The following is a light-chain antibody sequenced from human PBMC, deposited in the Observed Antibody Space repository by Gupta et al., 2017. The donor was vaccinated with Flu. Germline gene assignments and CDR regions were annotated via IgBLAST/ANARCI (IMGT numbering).Light chain of an antibody. CDR2: DAS. Sequence: GDRVTITCRTSQAIMNYLAWFQQKPGKVPKLLIYDASTLQSGVPSRFSGSGSGTDFTLTISSLQSDDVATYYCQKYNAAPFTFGPGTKVELK. CDR3: QKYNAAPFT. CDR1: QAIMNY. V-gene: IGKV1-27*01. J-gene: IGKJ3*01.